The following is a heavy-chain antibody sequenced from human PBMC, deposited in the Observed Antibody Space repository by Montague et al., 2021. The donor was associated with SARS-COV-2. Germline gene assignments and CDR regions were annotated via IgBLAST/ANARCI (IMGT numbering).Heavy chain of an antibody. CDR2: TSGRT. CDR3: AREVGRYYDWCPDS. Sequence: TSGRTNYNTPLKSRCTISADPSKNQFSLKLSSMTAADTAVEYRAREVGRYYDWCPDSWGQGILVTGSS. J-gene: IGHJ4*02. D-gene: IGHD1-26*01. V-gene: IGHV4-61*02.